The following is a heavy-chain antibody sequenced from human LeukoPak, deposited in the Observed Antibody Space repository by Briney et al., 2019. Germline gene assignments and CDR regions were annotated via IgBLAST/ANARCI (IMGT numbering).Heavy chain of an antibody. Sequence: GGSLRLPCAASGFTFSSYAMHWVRQAPGKGLEYVSAISSNGGSTYYADSVKGGFTISRDNSKNTLYLQMSSLRAEDTAVYYCVKDARRGYSYGPYWGQGTLVTVSS. D-gene: IGHD5-18*01. CDR1: GFTFSSYA. J-gene: IGHJ4*02. CDR2: ISSNGGST. V-gene: IGHV3-64D*06. CDR3: VKDARRGYSYGPY.